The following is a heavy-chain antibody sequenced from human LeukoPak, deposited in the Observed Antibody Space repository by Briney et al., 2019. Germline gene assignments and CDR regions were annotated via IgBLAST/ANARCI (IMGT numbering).Heavy chain of an antibody. Sequence: GGSLRLSCAASGFTFSSYGMHWVRQAPGKGLEWVAVISYDGSNKYYADSVKGRFTISRDNSKNTLYLQMNSLRAEDTAVYYCAREVIGPRVIDYWGQGTLVTVSS. CDR2: ISYDGSNK. J-gene: IGHJ4*02. CDR1: GFTFSSYG. V-gene: IGHV3-30*03. D-gene: IGHD2/OR15-2a*01. CDR3: AREVIGPRVIDY.